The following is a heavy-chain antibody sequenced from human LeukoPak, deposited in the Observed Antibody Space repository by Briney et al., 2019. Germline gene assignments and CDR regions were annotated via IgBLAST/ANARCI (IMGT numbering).Heavy chain of an antibody. D-gene: IGHD5-12*01. J-gene: IGHJ4*02. CDR3: ARRKYSGYDLLFDY. CDR2: FDPEAGKT. V-gene: IGHV1-24*01. CDR1: GYSLTALS. Sequence: GASVKVSCKVSGYSLTALSMHWVRQAPGKGLEWMGGFDPEAGKTMYAEKLDGRLTVTDDTSTDTAYMQLSSLRLEDTAVYYCARRKYSGYDLLFDYWGQGTLVTVSS.